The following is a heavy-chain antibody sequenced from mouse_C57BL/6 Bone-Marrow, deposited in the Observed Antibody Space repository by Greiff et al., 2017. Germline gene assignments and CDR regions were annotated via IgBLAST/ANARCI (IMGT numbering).Heavy chain of an antibody. CDR2: ISHGGGST. Sequence: DVQLVESGAGLVQPGGSLKLSCAASGFTFSDYYMYWVRQTPGKGLEWVAYISHGGGSTYYPDTVKGRFTISRDNAKNTMYLQLSRLKSEDTAMYYCARRPRCGHARDYWGQGTSVTVSS. V-gene: IGHV5-12*01. CDR3: ARRPRCGHARDY. J-gene: IGHJ4*01. D-gene: IGHD2-10*02. CDR1: GFTFSDYY.